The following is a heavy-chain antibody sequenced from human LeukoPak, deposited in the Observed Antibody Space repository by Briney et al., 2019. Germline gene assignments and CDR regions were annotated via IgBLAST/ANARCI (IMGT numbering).Heavy chain of an antibody. CDR1: GGSFSGYY. J-gene: IGHJ6*02. D-gene: IGHD3-22*01. CDR3: ARLQRDYYDSSGYYSTHYYGIDV. Sequence: PSETLSLTCAVYGGSFSGYYWSWIRQPPGKGLEWIGEINHSGSTNYNPSLKSRVTISVDTSKNQFSLKLSSVTAADTAVYYCARLQRDYYDSSGYYSTHYYGIDVWGQGTTVTVSS. V-gene: IGHV4-34*01. CDR2: INHSGST.